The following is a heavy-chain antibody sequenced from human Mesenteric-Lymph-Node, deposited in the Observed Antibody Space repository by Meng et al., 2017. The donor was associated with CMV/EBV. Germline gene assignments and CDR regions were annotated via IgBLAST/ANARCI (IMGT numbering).Heavy chain of an antibody. J-gene: IGHJ3*02. CDR3: ASERITIFGVVI. CDR2: IYSGGST. CDR1: GFTFSNYP. D-gene: IGHD3-3*01. Sequence: GESLKISCAASGFTFSNYPMSWVRQAPGKGLEWVSVIYSGGSTYYADSVKGRFTISRDNSKNTLYLQMNSLRAEDTAVYYCASERITIFGVVIWGQGTMVTVSS. V-gene: IGHV3-66*02.